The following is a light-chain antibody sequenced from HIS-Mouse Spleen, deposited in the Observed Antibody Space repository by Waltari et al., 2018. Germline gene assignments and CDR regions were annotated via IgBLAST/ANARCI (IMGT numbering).Light chain of an antibody. Sequence: AIRMTQSPSSFSASTADSGTITCRASQGISSYLAWYQQKPGKAPKLLIYAASTLQSGVPSRFSGSGSGTDFTLTISCLQSEDFATYYCQQYYSYPMYTFGQGTKLEIK. CDR1: QGISSY. CDR2: AAS. CDR3: QQYYSYPMYT. V-gene: IGKV1-8*01. J-gene: IGKJ2*01.